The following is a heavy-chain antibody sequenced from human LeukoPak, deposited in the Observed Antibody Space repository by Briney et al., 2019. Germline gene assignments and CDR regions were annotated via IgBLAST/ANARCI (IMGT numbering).Heavy chain of an antibody. CDR3: ARGPWDIVATIDFDY. J-gene: IGHJ4*02. D-gene: IGHD5-12*01. CDR1: GFTFSSYE. V-gene: IGHV3-21*01. CDR2: ISSSSSYI. Sequence: PGGSPRLSCAASGFTFSSYEMNWVRQAPGKGLEWVSSISSSSSYIYYADSVKGRFTISRDNAKNSLYLQMNSLRAEDTAVYYCARGPWDIVATIDFDYWGQGTLVTVSS.